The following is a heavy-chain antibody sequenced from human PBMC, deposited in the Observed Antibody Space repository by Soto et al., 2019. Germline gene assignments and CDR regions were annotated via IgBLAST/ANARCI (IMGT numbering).Heavy chain of an antibody. J-gene: IGHJ4*02. D-gene: IGHD3-3*01. V-gene: IGHV1-2*04. CDR3: ARGVTIFGVVIHHFDY. CDR2: INPNSGGT. Sequence: ASVKVSCKASGYTFTGYYMHWVRQAPGQGLEWMGWINPNSGGTNYAQKFQGWVTMTRDTSISTAYMELSRLRSDDTAVYYCARGVTIFGVVIHHFDYWGQGTLVTVSS. CDR1: GYTFTGYY.